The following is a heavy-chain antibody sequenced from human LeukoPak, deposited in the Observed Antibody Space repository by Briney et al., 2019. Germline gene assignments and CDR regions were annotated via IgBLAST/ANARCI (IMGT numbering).Heavy chain of an antibody. D-gene: IGHD2-2*01. J-gene: IGHJ3*02. CDR1: GFSLSTSGGG. V-gene: IGHV2-5*01. CDR2: IYWNDDK. CDR3: AHRTIVVVPAAIPVLDAFDI. Sequence: ESGPTLVNPTQTLTLTCTFSGFSLSTSGGGVGWVLQPPAKALEWLALIYWNDDKRYSPSLKSRLTITKDTSKHQVVLTMTNMDPVDTATYYCAHRTIVVVPAAIPVLDAFDIWGQGTMVTVSS.